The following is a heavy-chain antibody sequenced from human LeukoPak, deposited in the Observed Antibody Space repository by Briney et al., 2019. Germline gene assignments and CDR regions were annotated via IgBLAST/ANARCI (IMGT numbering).Heavy chain of an antibody. CDR1: GGSFSSYA. V-gene: IGHV1-69*13. J-gene: IGHJ4*02. CDR2: IIPIFGTA. Sequence: SVNVSFKASGGSFSSYAISWVRQAPGQGLEWMGGIIPIFGTANYAQKFQGRVTITADESTSTAYMELSSLRSEDTAVYYCARTYRGGSGWYRPFYFDYWGQGTLVTVSS. D-gene: IGHD6-19*01. CDR3: ARTYRGGSGWYRPFYFDY.